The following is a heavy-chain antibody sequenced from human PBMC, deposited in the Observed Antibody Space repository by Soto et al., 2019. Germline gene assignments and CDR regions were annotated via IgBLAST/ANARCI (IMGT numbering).Heavy chain of an antibody. CDR3: VCGGNFFDY. CDR2: IDQDGSER. D-gene: IGHD2-21*01. J-gene: IGHJ4*02. CDR1: GFTFSNFW. Sequence: EVQLVESGGGLVQPGGPRGLPFPASGFTFSNFWLTWVAQPQEKGLGWVANIDQDGSERYYVDSVRGRFTISRDNTKNSLYLQMNSLRAEDTAVYYCVCGGNFFDYWGQGTLVTVSP. V-gene: IGHV3-7*01.